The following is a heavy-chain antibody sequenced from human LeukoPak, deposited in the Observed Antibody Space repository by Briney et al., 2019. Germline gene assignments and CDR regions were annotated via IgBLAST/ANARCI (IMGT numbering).Heavy chain of an antibody. CDR1: GYTFTSCY. CDR3: ASTVLGYCSGGSCPDPCNWFDP. V-gene: IGHV1-46*01. CDR2: INPSGGST. J-gene: IGHJ5*02. D-gene: IGHD2-15*01. Sequence: ASVKVSCKASGYTFTSCYMHWVRQAPGQGLEWMGIINPSGGSTSYAQKFQGRVTMTRDTSTSTVYMELSSLRSEDTAVYYCASTVLGYCSGGSCPDPCNWFDPWGQGTLVTVSS.